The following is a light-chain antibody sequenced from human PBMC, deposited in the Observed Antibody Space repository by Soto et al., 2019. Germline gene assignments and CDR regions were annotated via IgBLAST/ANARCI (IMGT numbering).Light chain of an antibody. CDR2: GTT. V-gene: IGLV1-40*01. Sequence: QSVLTQPPSVSGAPGQRITISCTGSPSNTGAGFDVHWYQQFPGTAPKLLIYGTTSRPSGVPDRFSGSQSGTSASLAITGLQAGDEADYYCQSYDTSLSGAWVFGGGTKLTVL. J-gene: IGLJ3*02. CDR1: PSNTGAGFD. CDR3: QSYDTSLSGAWV.